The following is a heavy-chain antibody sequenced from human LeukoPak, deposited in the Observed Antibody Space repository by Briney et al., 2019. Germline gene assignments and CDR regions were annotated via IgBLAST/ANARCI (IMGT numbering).Heavy chain of an antibody. CDR1: GFTFGDYA. D-gene: IGHD1-14*01. CDR2: IKQDGSEK. J-gene: IGHJ3*02. Sequence: GGSLRLSCTASGFTFGDYAMSWFRQAPGKGLEWVANIKQDGSEKYYVDSVKGRFTISRDNAKNSLYLQMNSLRAEDTAVYYCAGPRPTTGDAFDIWGQGTMVTVSS. CDR3: AGPRPTTGDAFDI. V-gene: IGHV3-7*01.